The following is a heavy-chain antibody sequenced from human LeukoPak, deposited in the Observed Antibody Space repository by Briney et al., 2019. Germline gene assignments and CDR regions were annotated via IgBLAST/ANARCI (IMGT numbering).Heavy chain of an antibody. J-gene: IGHJ3*02. V-gene: IGHV3-74*01. CDR3: AKEGDWGSVWAFDI. CDR1: GFTFSSYW. CDR2: INSDGSST. D-gene: IGHD7-27*01. Sequence: GGSLRLSCAASGFTFSSYWMHWVRQAPGKGLVWVSRINSDGSSTSYADSVKGRFTISRDNAKNTLYLQMNSLRAEDTAVYYCAKEGDWGSVWAFDIWGQGTMVTVSS.